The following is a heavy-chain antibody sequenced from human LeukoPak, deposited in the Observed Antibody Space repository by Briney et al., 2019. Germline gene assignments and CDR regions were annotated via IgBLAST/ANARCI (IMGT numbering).Heavy chain of an antibody. V-gene: IGHV3-74*01. J-gene: IGHJ4*02. Sequence: GGSLRLSCAASGFTFSSYWMHWVRQAPGKGLVWVSRINSDGSSTSYADSVKGRFTTSRDNAKNTLCLQMNSLRAEDTAVYYCARETLLTGKDYWGQGTLVTVSS. CDR1: GFTFSSYW. CDR2: INSDGSST. D-gene: IGHD3-9*01. CDR3: ARETLLTGKDY.